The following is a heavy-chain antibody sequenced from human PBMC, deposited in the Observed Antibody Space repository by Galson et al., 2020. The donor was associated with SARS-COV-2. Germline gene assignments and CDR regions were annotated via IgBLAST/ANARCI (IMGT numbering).Heavy chain of an antibody. CDR3: ARNVLLWFGELGPLGY. CDR1: GFTFSDYY. D-gene: IGHD3-10*01. CDR2: ISSSGSTI. J-gene: IGHJ4*02. Sequence: GGSLRLSCAASGFTFSDYYMSWIRQAPGKGLEWVSYISSSGSTIYYADSVKGRFTISRDNAKNSLYLQMNSLRAEDTAVYYCARNVLLWFGELGPLGYWGQGTLVTVSS. V-gene: IGHV3-11*01.